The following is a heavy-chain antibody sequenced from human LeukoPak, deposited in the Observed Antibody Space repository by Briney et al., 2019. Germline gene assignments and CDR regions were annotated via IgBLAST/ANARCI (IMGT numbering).Heavy chain of an antibody. D-gene: IGHD3-10*01. Sequence: GGSLRLSCAASGFIFSSYGMSWVRQAPGKGLEWVSGISGSGGSTYYADSVKGRFTISRDNSKNTLYLQMNSLRAEDTAVYYCARVLSGRGSLYSYYYYMDVWGKGTTVTISS. CDR1: GFIFSSYG. J-gene: IGHJ6*03. CDR3: ARVLSGRGSLYSYYYYMDV. V-gene: IGHV3-23*01. CDR2: ISGSGGST.